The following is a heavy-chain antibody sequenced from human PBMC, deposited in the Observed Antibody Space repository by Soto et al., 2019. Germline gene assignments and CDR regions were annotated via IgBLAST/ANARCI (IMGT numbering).Heavy chain of an antibody. CDR1: GFTFSGSA. J-gene: IGHJ4*02. CDR2: IRSKANSYAT. Sequence: PGGSLRLSCAASGFTFSGSAMHWVRQASGKGLEWVGRIRSKANSYATAYAASVKGRFTISRDDSKNTAYLQMNSLKTEDTAVYFCTRPRLGAYGSDYWGQGTLVTVSS. V-gene: IGHV3-73*01. CDR3: TRPRLGAYGSDY. D-gene: IGHD3-16*01.